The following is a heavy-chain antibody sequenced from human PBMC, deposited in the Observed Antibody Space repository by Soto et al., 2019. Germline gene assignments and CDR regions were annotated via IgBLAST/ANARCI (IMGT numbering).Heavy chain of an antibody. J-gene: IGHJ4*02. D-gene: IGHD3-16*01. CDR3: ARDPIPFHLQRVYYFHY. CDR1: GFTFSNYA. V-gene: IGHV3-30-3*01. CDR2: ISYDGSNK. Sequence: QVQLVESGGGVVQPGRSLRLSCAASGFTFSNYAMHWVRQALGKGLEWVAVISYDGSNKYYADSVKGRFTISRDNSKNTLYLQMNSLRAEDTAVYYCARDPIPFHLQRVYYFHYWGQGTPVTVSS.